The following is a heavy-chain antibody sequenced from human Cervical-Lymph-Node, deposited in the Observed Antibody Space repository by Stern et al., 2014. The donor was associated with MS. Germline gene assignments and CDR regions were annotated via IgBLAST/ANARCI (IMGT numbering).Heavy chain of an antibody. CDR1: GGSVSSCCYY. V-gene: IGHV4-61*01. CDR2: IYSSGST. Sequence: QVQLQESGPGLVKPSETLSLTCTVSGGSVSSCCYYWIWLPQAPGMGLEWIGYIYSSGSTNYNLSLMNRFPISVNTSKNQFSLKLSSVTAADTAVYYCASFGYDFWSGYYTFDYWGQGTLVTVSS. J-gene: IGHJ4*02. CDR3: ASFGYDFWSGYYTFDY. D-gene: IGHD3-3*01.